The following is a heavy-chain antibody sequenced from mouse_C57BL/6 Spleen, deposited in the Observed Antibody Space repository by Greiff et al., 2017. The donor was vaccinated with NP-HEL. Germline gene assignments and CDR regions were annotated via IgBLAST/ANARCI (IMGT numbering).Heavy chain of an antibody. D-gene: IGHD1-1*01. Sequence: ESGPGLVKPSQSLSLTCSVTGYSITSGYYWNWIRQFPGNKLEWMGYISYDGSNNYNPSLKNRISITRDTSKNQFFLKLNSVTTEDTATCYSARDRNYGSSYAYWYFDFWGTGTTVTVSS. V-gene: IGHV3-6*01. CDR1: GYSITSGYY. J-gene: IGHJ1*03. CDR2: ISYDGSN. CDR3: ARDRNYGSSYAYWYFDF.